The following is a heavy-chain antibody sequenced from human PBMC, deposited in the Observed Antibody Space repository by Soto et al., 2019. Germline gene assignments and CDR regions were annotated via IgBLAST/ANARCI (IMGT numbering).Heavy chain of an antibody. Sequence: ASVKVSCKASGYTSTSYAMHWVRQAPGQRLEWMGWINAGNGNTKYSQKFQGRVTITRDISASTAYMELSSLRSEDTAVYYFARARITMVRGVINPQSPFDYWGQGTLVTVSS. CDR2: INAGNGNT. CDR1: GYTSTSYA. D-gene: IGHD3-10*01. CDR3: ARARITMVRGVINPQSPFDY. V-gene: IGHV1-3*01. J-gene: IGHJ4*02.